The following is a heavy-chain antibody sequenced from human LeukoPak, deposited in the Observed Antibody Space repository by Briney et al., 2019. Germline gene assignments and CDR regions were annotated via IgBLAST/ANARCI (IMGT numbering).Heavy chain of an antibody. D-gene: IGHD6-13*01. Sequence: PGGSLRLSCAASGFTFSNYAMAWVRQAPGKGLEWVSAISGNGGRTYSADSVQGRFTISRGNSKNTVYLQMDNLRAEDSAMYYCAKAHSISWPYAFDSWGQGTLVTVSS. V-gene: IGHV3-23*01. J-gene: IGHJ4*02. CDR3: AKAHSISWPYAFDS. CDR2: ISGNGGRT. CDR1: GFTFSNYA.